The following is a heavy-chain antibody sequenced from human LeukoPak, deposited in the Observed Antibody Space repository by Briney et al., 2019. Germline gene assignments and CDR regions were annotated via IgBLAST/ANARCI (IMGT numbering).Heavy chain of an antibody. CDR1: GGSISSYY. CDR2: IYYSGST. Sequence: SEALSLTCTVSGGSISSYYWSWIRQPPGKGLEWIGYIYYSGSTNYNPSLKSRVTISVDTSKNQFSLKLSSVTAADTAVYYCARTPTVTKYYYYYYMDVWGKGTTVTVSS. J-gene: IGHJ6*03. CDR3: ARTPTVTKYYYYYYMDV. V-gene: IGHV4-59*12. D-gene: IGHD4-17*01.